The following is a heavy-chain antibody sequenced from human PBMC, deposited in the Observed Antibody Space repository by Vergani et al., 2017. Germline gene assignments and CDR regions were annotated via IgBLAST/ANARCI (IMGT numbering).Heavy chain of an antibody. D-gene: IGHD5-24*01. CDR1: GGTFSSYA. Sequence: QVQLVQSGAEVKKPGSSVKVSCKASGGTFSSYAISWVRQAPGQGLEWMGGIIPIFGTTSYAQKFQGRVTILADESTSTAYMELSSLRSEDTAVYYCAKSRAVEMATIYDCWGQGTLVTVSS. CDR2: IIPIFGTT. V-gene: IGHV1-69*12. J-gene: IGHJ4*02. CDR3: AKSRAVEMATIYDC.